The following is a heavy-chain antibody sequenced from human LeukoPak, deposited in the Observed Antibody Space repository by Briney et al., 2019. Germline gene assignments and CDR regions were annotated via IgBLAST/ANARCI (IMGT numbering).Heavy chain of an antibody. CDR2: ISGSGGTT. CDR3: AKRGVVIRVILVGFHKEAYYFDS. CDR1: GITLSNYG. J-gene: IGHJ4*02. Sequence: GGSLRLSCAVSGITLSNYGMSWVRQAPGKGLEWVAGISGSGGTTNYADSVKGGFIIPRDNPKNTLYLQMNSLRAEDTAVYFCAKRGVVIRVILVGFHKEAYYFDSWGQGALVTVSS. V-gene: IGHV3-23*01. D-gene: IGHD3-22*01.